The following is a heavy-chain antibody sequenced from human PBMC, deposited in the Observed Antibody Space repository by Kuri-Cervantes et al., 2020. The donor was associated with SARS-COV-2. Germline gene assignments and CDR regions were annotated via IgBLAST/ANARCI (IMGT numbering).Heavy chain of an antibody. D-gene: IGHD3-3*01. V-gene: IGHV2-26*01. CDR1: GFPLSNARMG. Sequence: SGPTLVKPTETLTLTCTVPGFPLSNARMGVSWIRQPPGKALEWLAHIFSIDEKSYSTSLKSRLTISKDTSKSQVVLTMTNMDPVDTATYYCARTPEEWLEFDYWGQGTLVTVSS. J-gene: IGHJ4*02. CDR2: IFSIDEK. CDR3: ARTPEEWLEFDY.